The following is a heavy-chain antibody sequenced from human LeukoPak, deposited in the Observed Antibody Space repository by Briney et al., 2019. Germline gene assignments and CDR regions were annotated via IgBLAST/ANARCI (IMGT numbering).Heavy chain of an antibody. CDR2: INPSGGST. V-gene: IGHV1-46*01. J-gene: IGHJ6*04. Sequence: ASVKVSCKASGYTFTSYYMHWVRQAPGQGLEWTGIINPSGGSTSYAQKFQGRVTMTRDTSTSTVYMELSSLRSEDTAVYYCARGRGYYGSGSSSRGMDVWGKGTTVTVSS. D-gene: IGHD3-10*01. CDR3: ARGRGYYGSGSSSRGMDV. CDR1: GYTFTSYY.